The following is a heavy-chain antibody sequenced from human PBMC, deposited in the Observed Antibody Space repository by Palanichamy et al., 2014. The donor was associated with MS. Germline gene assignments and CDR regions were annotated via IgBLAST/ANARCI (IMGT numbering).Heavy chain of an antibody. CDR1: GDTFSTYA. D-gene: IGHD3-9*01. V-gene: IGHV1-69*01. J-gene: IGHJ6*02. CDR2: IIPIFGTP. CDR3: ARGRIHYDILTGDYTPYNMDV. Sequence: QVQLVQSGAEVKKPGSSVKVSCKASGDTFSTYAISWVRQAPGQGLEWMGDIIPIFGTPNYAQKFQGRVTLTADESTSTVNVELSSLRSADTAMYYCARGRIHYDILTGDYTPYNMDVWGQGTTVTVSS.